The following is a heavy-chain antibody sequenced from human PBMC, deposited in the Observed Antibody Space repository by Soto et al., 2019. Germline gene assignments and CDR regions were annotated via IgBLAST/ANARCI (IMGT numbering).Heavy chain of an antibody. D-gene: IGHD3-16*01. CDR2: IIPFFGTA. V-gene: IGHV1-69*01. CDR3: ARTAPMAAGDKYYYDF. CDR1: GGTFSTFG. J-gene: IGHJ4*02. Sequence: QVQLVQAGAEVKKAWSSVKVSCKTSGGTFSTFGISWVRQAPGQGFEWMGGIIPFFGTAEYSQKFEDRITITADESTTTVYMELRSLTSEDTARYDYARTAPMAAGDKYYYDFWGPGALVTVSS.